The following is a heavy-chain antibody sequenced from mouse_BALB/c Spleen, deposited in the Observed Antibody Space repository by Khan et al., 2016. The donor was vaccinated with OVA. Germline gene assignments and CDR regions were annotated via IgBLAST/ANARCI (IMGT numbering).Heavy chain of an antibody. CDR1: GYSFTVYY. CDR2: VNPNNGDT. D-gene: IGHD2-14*01. Sequence: EVQLVESGPDLVKPGASVKISCKASGYSFTVYYMIWVKQSHGKSPEWIGRVNPNNGDTNSNQKFTDKAILTVNKSSTTVYMELRSLPSEDSGVIYCEIGYEFFDHWGQGTLVTVSA. CDR3: EIGYEFFDH. J-gene: IGHJ3*01. V-gene: IGHV1-26*01.